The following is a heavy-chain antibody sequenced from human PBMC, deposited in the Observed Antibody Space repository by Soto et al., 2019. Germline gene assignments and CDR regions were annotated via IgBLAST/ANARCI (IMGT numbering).Heavy chain of an antibody. D-gene: IGHD3-22*01. Sequence: SETLSLTCTVSGGSISSSSYYWGWIRQPPGKGLEWIGSIYYSGSTYYNPSLKSRVTISADTSKNQFSLRLNSVTAADTAVYYCARQHYYDSSGYYTFNWGQGTLVTVSS. CDR2: IYYSGST. CDR3: ARQHYYDSSGYYTFN. CDR1: GGSISSSSYY. J-gene: IGHJ4*02. V-gene: IGHV4-39*01.